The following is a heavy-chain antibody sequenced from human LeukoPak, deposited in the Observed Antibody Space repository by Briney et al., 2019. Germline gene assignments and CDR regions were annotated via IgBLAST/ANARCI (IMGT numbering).Heavy chain of an antibody. CDR2: INPNSGGT. D-gene: IGHD4-23*01. CDR1: GYTFTDYY. CDR3: ARHPGKVTNDWYFDL. Sequence: ASVKVSCKTSGYTFTDYYMHWVRQAPGQGLEWMGWINPNSGGTNYAQKFQGRVTMTRDTSITTAYMELSRLSSDDTAVYYCARHPGKVTNDWYFDLWGRGTLVTVSS. V-gene: IGHV1-2*02. J-gene: IGHJ2*01.